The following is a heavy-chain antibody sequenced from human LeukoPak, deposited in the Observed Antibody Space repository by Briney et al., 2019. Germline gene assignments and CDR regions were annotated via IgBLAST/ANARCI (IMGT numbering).Heavy chain of an antibody. Sequence: GGSLRLSCAASGFTFSSYGMHWVRQAPGKGLEWVAVISYDGSNKYYADSVKGRFTISRDNSKNTLYLQMNSLRAEDTAVYYCARAPSGYYNFDYWGQGTLVTVSS. V-gene: IGHV3-30*03. D-gene: IGHD3-3*01. CDR2: ISYDGSNK. CDR3: ARAPSGYYNFDY. J-gene: IGHJ4*02. CDR1: GFTFSSYG.